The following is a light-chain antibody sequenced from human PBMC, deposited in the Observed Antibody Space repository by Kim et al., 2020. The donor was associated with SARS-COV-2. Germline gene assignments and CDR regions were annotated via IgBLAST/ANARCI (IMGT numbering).Light chain of an antibody. CDR1: SGSIASNY. CDR3: QSYDSSIVV. J-gene: IGLJ2*01. CDR2: EDN. Sequence: NFMLTQPHSVSESPGKTVTISCTRSSGSIASNYVQWYQQRPGSAPTTVIYEDNQRPSGVPDRFYGSIDSSSNSASLTISGLKTEDEADYYCQSYDSSIVVFGGGTQLTVL. V-gene: IGLV6-57*04.